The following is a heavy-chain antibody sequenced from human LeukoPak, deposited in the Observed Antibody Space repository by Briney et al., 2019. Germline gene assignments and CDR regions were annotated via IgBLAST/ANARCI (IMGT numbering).Heavy chain of an antibody. CDR1: GGSISSYY. CDR2: IYYSGST. J-gene: IGHJ4*02. CDR3: ARFNPAPVETFDY. V-gene: IGHV4-59*01. Sequence: PSETLSLTCTVSGGSISSYYWSWIRQPPGKGLGWIGYIYYSGSTNYNPSLKSRVTISVDTSKNQFSLKLSSVTAADTAVYYCARFNPAPVETFDYWGQGTLVTVSS. D-gene: IGHD2-2*01.